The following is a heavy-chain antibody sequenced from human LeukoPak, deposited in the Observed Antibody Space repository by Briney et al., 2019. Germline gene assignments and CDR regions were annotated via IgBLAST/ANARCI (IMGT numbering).Heavy chain of an antibody. V-gene: IGHV3-20*04. CDR3: ARGLRGYDYGDY. Sequence: GSLRLSCAASGFTFDDYGMSWVRQAPGKGLEWVSGINWNGGSTGYADSVKGRFTISRDNAKNSLYLQMNSLRAEDTALYYCARGLRGYDYGDYWGQGTLVTVSS. D-gene: IGHD2-15*01. J-gene: IGHJ4*02. CDR2: INWNGGST. CDR1: GFTFDDYG.